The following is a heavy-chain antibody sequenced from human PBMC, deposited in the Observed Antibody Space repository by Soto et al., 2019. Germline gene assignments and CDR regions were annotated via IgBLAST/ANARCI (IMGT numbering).Heavy chain of an antibody. Sequence: TGGSLRLSCAASGFTVSSNYMSWVRQAPGKGLEWVAVIYSGGSTYYADSAKGRFTISRDNSKNTLYLQMNSLRAEDTAVYYCARDLTLYSSSLYYYYGMDVWGQGTTVTVSS. J-gene: IGHJ6*02. CDR1: GFTVSSNY. CDR3: ARDLTLYSSSLYYYYGMDV. D-gene: IGHD6-13*01. V-gene: IGHV3-66*01. CDR2: IYSGGST.